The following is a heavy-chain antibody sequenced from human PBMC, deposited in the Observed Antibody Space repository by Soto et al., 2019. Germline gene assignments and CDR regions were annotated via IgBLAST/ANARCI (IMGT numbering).Heavy chain of an antibody. J-gene: IGHJ5*02. CDR2: IHSGGST. Sequence: GGSLRLSCAASGFTVVSISYMSWVRQAPGKGLEWVSVIHSGGSTYYADSVKGRFTIPRDNSKNTLYLQMNSLRAEDTAVYYCARAVADNKACFDPWGQGTLVTVSS. D-gene: IGHD6-19*01. CDR3: ARAVADNKACFDP. CDR1: GFTVVSISY. V-gene: IGHV3-66*01.